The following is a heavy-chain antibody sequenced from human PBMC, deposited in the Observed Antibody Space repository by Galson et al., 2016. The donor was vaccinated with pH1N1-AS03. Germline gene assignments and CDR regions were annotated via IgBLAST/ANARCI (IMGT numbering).Heavy chain of an antibody. J-gene: IGHJ5*02. CDR3: ARQGTTVTANHVWLDT. Sequence: QSGAEVKKPGESLRISCQGSGHSFDSHWITWVRQMPGKGLEWMGRINPLDSYNDYNPSFQGHVSFSVDKSIHTAYLQWSSLEASDTGIYYCARQGTTVTANHVWLDTWGQGTLVTVSS. V-gene: IGHV5-10-1*01. D-gene: IGHD1-14*01. CDR2: INPLDSYN. CDR1: GHSFDSHW.